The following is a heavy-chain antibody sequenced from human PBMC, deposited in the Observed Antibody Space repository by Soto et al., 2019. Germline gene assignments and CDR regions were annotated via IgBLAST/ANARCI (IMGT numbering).Heavy chain of an antibody. V-gene: IGHV4-30-4*01. Sequence: QVPLQESGPGLVKPSQTLSLTCTVSGGSISRGDYYWSWIRQPPGKGLEGIGYIYNSGGTYSKPSLKSRVTISVDTSKTQFTLKLSSVTAAYTAVYYCARVWCGNSLDYWGQGTLVTVS. J-gene: IGHJ4*02. CDR3: ARVWCGNSLDY. CDR2: IYNSGGT. CDR1: GGSISRGDYY. D-gene: IGHD2-21*01.